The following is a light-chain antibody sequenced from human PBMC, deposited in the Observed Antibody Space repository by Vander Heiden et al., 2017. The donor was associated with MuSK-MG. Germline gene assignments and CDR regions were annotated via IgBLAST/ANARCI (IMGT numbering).Light chain of an antibody. Sequence: EIQVIEASSFLSASVGDRVTITCRASQGISSYLAWYQQKPGKAPKLLIYAASTLQSGVPSRFSGSCSGTEFTLTIISLQPEDFPTYYRPQRNSNPPYMTFGQGTRLEIK. CDR1: QGISSY. CDR3: PQRNSNPPYMT. J-gene: IGKJ5*01. V-gene: IGKV1-9*01. CDR2: AAS.